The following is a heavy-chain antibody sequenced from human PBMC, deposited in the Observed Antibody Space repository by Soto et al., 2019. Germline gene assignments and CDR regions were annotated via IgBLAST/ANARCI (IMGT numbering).Heavy chain of an antibody. V-gene: IGHV1-24*01. CDR2: FDPEDGET. D-gene: IGHD6-13*01. Sequence: ASVKVSSKVSGYTLTELSMHWVRQAPGKGLEWMGGFDPEDGETIYAQKFQGRVTMTEDTSTGTAYMELSSLRSEDTAVYYCATKGRWYVGYYYYGMDGWGQGTTVTVPS. CDR3: ATKGRWYVGYYYYGMDG. CDR1: GYTLTELS. J-gene: IGHJ6*02.